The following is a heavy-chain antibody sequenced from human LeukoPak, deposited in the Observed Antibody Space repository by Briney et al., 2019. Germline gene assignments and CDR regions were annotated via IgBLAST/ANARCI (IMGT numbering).Heavy chain of an antibody. D-gene: IGHD2-2*01. CDR2: IYYSGST. Sequence: PSETLFLTCTVSGGSISSGDYYWSWIRQPPGKGLEWIGYIYYSGSTYYNPSLKSRVTISVDTSKNQFSLKLSSVTAADTAVYYCARVYCSSTSCLFGYWGQGTLVTVSS. J-gene: IGHJ4*02. CDR3: ARVYCSSTSCLFGY. CDR1: GGSISSGDYY. V-gene: IGHV4-30-4*01.